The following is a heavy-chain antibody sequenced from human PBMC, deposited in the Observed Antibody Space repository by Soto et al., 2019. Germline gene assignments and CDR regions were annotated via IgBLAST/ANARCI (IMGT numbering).Heavy chain of an antibody. Sequence: GASVKVSCKASEGTFNSYAIAWVRQAPGQGLEWMGGIIPYYNTLNYAQKFQDRVTITADDSTNTVYMELSSLRSDDTAVYFWASGASRWYPYFFDSWAQGTLVTVSS. CDR2: IIPYYNTL. CDR3: ASGASRWYPYFFDS. V-gene: IGHV1-69*13. D-gene: IGHD6-13*01. CDR1: EGTFNSYA. J-gene: IGHJ4*02.